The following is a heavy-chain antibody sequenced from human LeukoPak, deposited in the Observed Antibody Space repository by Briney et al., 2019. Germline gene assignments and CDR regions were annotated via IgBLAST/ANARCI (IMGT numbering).Heavy chain of an antibody. V-gene: IGHV3-74*01. D-gene: IGHD2-21*02. Sequence: PGGSLRLSCAASGFTFSGYAMHWVCQAPGKGLVWVSRIKSDGRITSYADSVMGRFTISRDNARNTLFLEMNSLRAEDSAVYYCARDGFLGPVTAYLDYWGQGTPVTVSS. J-gene: IGHJ4*02. CDR1: GFTFSGYA. CDR3: ARDGFLGPVTAYLDY. CDR2: IKSDGRIT.